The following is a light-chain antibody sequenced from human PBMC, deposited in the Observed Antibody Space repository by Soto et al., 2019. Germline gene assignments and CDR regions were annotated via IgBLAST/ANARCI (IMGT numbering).Light chain of an antibody. CDR2: AAS. CDR1: QDISSD. Sequence: AIQMTQSPSSLSASVGDRVTIPCRASQDISSDLGWYQQKPGKAPNLLIYAASTLPSGVPSRFSGSGSATDFTLTISSLSTEDFATYYRLQNYKYPWTFGQGTRVEIK. V-gene: IGKV1-6*01. J-gene: IGKJ1*01. CDR3: LQNYKYPWT.